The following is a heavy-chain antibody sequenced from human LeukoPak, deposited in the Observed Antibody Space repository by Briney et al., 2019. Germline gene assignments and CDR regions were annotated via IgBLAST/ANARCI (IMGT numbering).Heavy chain of an antibody. J-gene: IGHJ4*02. CDR1: GGSISSYY. D-gene: IGHD3-22*01. CDR2: IYYSGST. Sequence: SEILSLTCTVSGGSISSYYWSWIRQPPGKGLEWIGYIYYSGSTNYNPSLKSRVTISVDTSKNQFSLKLSSVTAADTAVYYCARVSYYYDSSGFSLFDYWGQGTLVTVSS. CDR3: ARVSYYYDSSGFSLFDY. V-gene: IGHV4-59*01.